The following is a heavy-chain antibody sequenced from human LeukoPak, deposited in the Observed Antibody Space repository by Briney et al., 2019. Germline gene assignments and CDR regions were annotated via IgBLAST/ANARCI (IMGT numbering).Heavy chain of an antibody. V-gene: IGHV3-7*05. D-gene: IGHD6-19*01. CDR3: VRDLSPYSSGWFDY. CDR1: GFSFNNYW. Sequence: GGSLRLSCAASGFSFNNYWMSWVRQAPGKGLEWVANIRQDGSEKYYVDSLRGRFTISRDNAKNSLYLQMNSLRVEDTAVYYCVRDLSPYSSGWFDYWGQGTLVTVSS. CDR2: IRQDGSEK. J-gene: IGHJ4*02.